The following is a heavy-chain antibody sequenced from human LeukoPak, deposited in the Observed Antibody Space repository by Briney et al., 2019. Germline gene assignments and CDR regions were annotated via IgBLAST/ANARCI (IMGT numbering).Heavy chain of an antibody. CDR2: ISYDGGKK. Sequence: GGSLRLSCAASGFTFSSHDMHWVRQAPGKGLEWVAIISYDGGKKDYADSVKGRFTISRDNSKNTLYLQMNSLRAEDTAVYYCAKVGPDLYYYYMDVWGKGTTVTVSS. CDR3: AKVGPDLYYYYMDV. V-gene: IGHV3-30*18. J-gene: IGHJ6*03. CDR1: GFTFSSHD.